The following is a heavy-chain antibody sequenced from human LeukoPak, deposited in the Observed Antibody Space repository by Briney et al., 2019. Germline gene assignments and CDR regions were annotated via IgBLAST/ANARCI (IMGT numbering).Heavy chain of an antibody. J-gene: IGHJ4*02. CDR3: AREDGYCSGGNCYSYFDS. Sequence: TGGSLRLSCAASGFTFNHFWMSWIRQAPGKGLEWVAYIKKTGSETYNVDSVKGRFTITRDNTRNSLFLQMYSLRAEDTAVYFCAREDGYCSGGNCYSYFDSWGQGTLVTVSA. D-gene: IGHD2-15*01. CDR1: GFTFNHFW. V-gene: IGHV3-7*01. CDR2: IKKTGSET.